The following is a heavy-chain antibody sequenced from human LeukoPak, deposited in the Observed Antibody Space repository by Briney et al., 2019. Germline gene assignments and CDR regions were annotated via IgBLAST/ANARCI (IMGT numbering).Heavy chain of an antibody. V-gene: IGHV3-66*01. Sequence: PGGSLRLSCAASGFTVSSNYMSWVRQAPGKGLEWVSVIYSGGSTYYADSVKGRFTISRDNSKNTLYLQMNSLRAEDTAVYYCARERCTVTTPCYYYYGMDVWGQGTTVTVSS. J-gene: IGHJ6*02. D-gene: IGHD4-17*01. CDR1: GFTVSSNY. CDR2: IYSGGST. CDR3: ARERCTVTTPCYYYYGMDV.